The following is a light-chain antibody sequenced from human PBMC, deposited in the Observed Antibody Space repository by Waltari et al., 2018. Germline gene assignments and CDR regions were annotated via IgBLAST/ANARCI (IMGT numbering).Light chain of an antibody. Sequence: EIVLTQSPGTLSLSPGERATLSCRASQSVNNNYLAWYQAKPGQAPWLLIYGISLRATGVPDRFSGGGSGTDFTLTISRLEPEDFAVYYCQHYGGSPKYTFGQGTKLEIK. J-gene: IGKJ2*01. CDR2: GIS. V-gene: IGKV3-20*01. CDR1: QSVNNNY. CDR3: QHYGGSPKYT.